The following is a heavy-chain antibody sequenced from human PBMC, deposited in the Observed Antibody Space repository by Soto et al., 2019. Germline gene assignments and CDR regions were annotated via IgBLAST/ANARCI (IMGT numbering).Heavy chain of an antibody. V-gene: IGHV1-69*06. Sequence: QVQLVQSGAEVKKPGSSVKVSCKASGGTFSSYAISWVRQAPGQGLEWMGGIIPIFGTANYAQKFQGRVTITADKSTSTAYMELSSLRSEDTAVYYCAGSCSSTSSYTTGAYFDYWGQGTLVTVSS. J-gene: IGHJ4*02. D-gene: IGHD2-2*02. CDR3: AGSCSSTSSYTTGAYFDY. CDR1: GGTFSSYA. CDR2: IIPIFGTA.